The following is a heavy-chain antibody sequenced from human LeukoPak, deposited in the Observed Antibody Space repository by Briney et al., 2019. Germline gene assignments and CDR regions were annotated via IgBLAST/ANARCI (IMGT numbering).Heavy chain of an antibody. V-gene: IGHV3-21*01. CDR2: ISSSSNYI. J-gene: IGHJ4*02. Sequence: GGSLRLSCAASGFTFSSYSMNWVRQAPGKGLEWVSSISSSSNYIYYSDSVKGRFTISRDNAENSLYLQMNSLRAEDTAVYFCARAPDTVTSFFDYWGQGTLVTVSS. D-gene: IGHD4-17*01. CDR3: ARAPDTVTSFFDY. CDR1: GFTFSSYS.